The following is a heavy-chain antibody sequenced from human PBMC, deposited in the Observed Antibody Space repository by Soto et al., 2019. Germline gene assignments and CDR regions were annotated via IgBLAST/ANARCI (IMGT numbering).Heavy chain of an antibody. J-gene: IGHJ5*02. V-gene: IGHV1-18*01. CDR3: AREITSGTPAVDWFDP. D-gene: IGHD3-16*01. Sequence: QVQLVQSGAEVKKPGASVKVSCKASGYTFTSYGISWVRQAPGQGLEWMGWISAYNGNTNYAQKLQGRVTMTTDTSTRTAYMELRSLRSDDTAVYYCAREITSGTPAVDWFDPWGQGTLVTVSS. CDR1: GYTFTSYG. CDR2: ISAYNGNT.